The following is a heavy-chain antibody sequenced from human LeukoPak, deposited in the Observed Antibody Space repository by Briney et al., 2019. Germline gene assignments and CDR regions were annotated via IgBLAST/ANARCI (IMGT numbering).Heavy chain of an antibody. CDR2: IKSDGSST. CDR1: GFTFSKYW. Sequence: GGSLRLSCAASGFTFSKYWMHWVRHAPGKGLVWVSRIKSDGSSTTYADSVKGRFTISRDNAKNMVYLQMNGLRAEDTAVYYCARDPFYGDADFDSWGQGTLVTVSS. V-gene: IGHV3-74*01. J-gene: IGHJ4*02. CDR3: ARDPFYGDADFDS. D-gene: IGHD4-17*01.